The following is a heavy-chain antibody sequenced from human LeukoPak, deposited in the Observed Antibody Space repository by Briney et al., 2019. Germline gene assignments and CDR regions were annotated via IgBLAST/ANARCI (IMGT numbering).Heavy chain of an antibody. CDR2: TYYRSKWYN. Sequence: SQTLSLTCAISGDSVSSNSAAWNWIRQSPSRGLEWLGRTYYRSKWYNDYAVSVRSRITVNPDTSKNQFSLHLNSVTPEDTAVYYCARRLTQYDCFDPWGQGILVTVSS. CDR3: ARRLTQYDCFDP. V-gene: IGHV6-1*01. CDR1: GDSVSSNSAA. J-gene: IGHJ5*02. D-gene: IGHD2-2*01.